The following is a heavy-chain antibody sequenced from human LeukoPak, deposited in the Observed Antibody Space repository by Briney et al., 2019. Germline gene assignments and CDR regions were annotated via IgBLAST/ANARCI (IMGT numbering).Heavy chain of an antibody. CDR1: GFTFDDYA. V-gene: IGHV3-9*01. CDR2: ISWNSGSI. J-gene: IGHJ4*02. Sequence: QPGRSLRLSCAASGFTFDDYAMHWVRQAPGKGLEWVSGISWNSGSIGYADSVKGRFTISRDNAKNSLYPQMNSLRAEDTALYYCAKSDVVVRGFDYWGQGTLVTVSS. CDR3: AKSDVVVRGFDY. D-gene: IGHD2-2*01.